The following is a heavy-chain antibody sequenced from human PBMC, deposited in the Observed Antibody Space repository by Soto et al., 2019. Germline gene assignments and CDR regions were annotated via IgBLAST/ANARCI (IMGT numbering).Heavy chain of an antibody. CDR3: ARASDNFYYYGMDV. J-gene: IGHJ6*02. CDR1: GYTFTSYG. V-gene: IGHV1-18*01. CDR2: ISAYNGNT. D-gene: IGHD3-10*01. Sequence: VSVKVSCKASGYTFTSYGISWVRQAPGQGLEWMGWISAYNGNTNYAQKLQGRVTMTTDTSTSTAYMELRSLRSDDTAVYYCARASDNFYYYGMDVWGQGTTVTVSS.